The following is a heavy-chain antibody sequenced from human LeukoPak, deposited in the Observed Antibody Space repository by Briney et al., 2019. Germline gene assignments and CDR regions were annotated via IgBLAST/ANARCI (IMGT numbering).Heavy chain of an antibody. CDR2: MSGTGYHTYYADSDKT. CDR1: GFDFNNNA. J-gene: IGHJ4*02. Sequence: GGSLRLSCAASGFDFNNNAMSWVRQGPGTRLEWVSAMSGTGYHTYYADSDKTYYADSVKGRFTISRDNSKSTLYLHMNNLRLEDTAIYYCAKGAANDHWGQGTLVTVSS. CDR3: AKGAANDH. V-gene: IGHV3-23*01.